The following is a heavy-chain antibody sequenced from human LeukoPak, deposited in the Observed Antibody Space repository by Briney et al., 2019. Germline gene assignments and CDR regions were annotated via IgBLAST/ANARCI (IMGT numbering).Heavy chain of an antibody. Sequence: GTSLRLSCAASGFTFSFYGIHWVRQAPGKGLEWVAVISDDGSTKYYSDSVKGRFTVSRDNSKDTLYLQMNSLRAEDTAVYYCARDGYGGSSNYWGQGTLVTVSS. CDR3: ARDGYGGSSNY. J-gene: IGHJ4*02. CDR1: GFTFSFYG. V-gene: IGHV3-30*03. CDR2: ISDDGSTK. D-gene: IGHD1-26*01.